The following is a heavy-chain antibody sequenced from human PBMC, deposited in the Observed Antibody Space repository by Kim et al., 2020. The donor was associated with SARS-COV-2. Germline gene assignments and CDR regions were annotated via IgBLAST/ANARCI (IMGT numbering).Heavy chain of an antibody. D-gene: IGHD6-13*01. CDR3: ARAPITKIAAAGTLRVYYYYGMDV. CDR2: MNPNSGNT. CDR1: GYTFTSYD. J-gene: IGHJ6*02. V-gene: IGHV1-8*01. Sequence: ASVKVSCKASGYTFTSYDINWVRQATGQGLEWMGWMNPNSGNTGYAQKFQGRVTMTRNTSISTAYMELSSLRSEDTAVYYCARAPITKIAAAGTLRVYYYYGMDVWGQGTTVTVSS.